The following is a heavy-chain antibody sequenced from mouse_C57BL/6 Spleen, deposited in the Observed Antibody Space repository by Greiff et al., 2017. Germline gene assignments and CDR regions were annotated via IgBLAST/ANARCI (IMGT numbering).Heavy chain of an antibody. Sequence: VQLQQSGPGLVKPSQSLSLTCSVTGYSITSGYYWNWIRQFPGNKLEWMGYISYDGSNNYNPSLKNRISITRDTSKNQFFLKLNSVTTEDTATYYCARVDGYWYFDVWGTGTTVTVSS. V-gene: IGHV3-6*01. J-gene: IGHJ1*03. D-gene: IGHD2-3*01. CDR2: ISYDGSN. CDR1: GYSITSGYY. CDR3: ARVDGYWYFDV.